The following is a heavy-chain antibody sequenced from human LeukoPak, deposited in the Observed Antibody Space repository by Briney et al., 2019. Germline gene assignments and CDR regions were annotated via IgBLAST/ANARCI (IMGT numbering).Heavy chain of an antibody. CDR1: GGSISNQY. CDR2: IYYSGST. J-gene: IGHJ4*02. D-gene: IGHD3-9*01. V-gene: IGHV4-59*06. Sequence: SETLSLTCTVSGGSISNQYWSWIRQAPGKGLEWIGYIYYSGSTYYNPSLKSRVSISVDTSKNQFSLKLSSVTAADTAVYYCARTDYDILTGYSASYYFDYWGQGTLVTVSS. CDR3: ARTDYDILTGYSASYYFDY.